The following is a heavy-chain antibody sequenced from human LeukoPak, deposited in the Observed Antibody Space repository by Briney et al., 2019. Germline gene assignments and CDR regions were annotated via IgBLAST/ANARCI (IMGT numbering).Heavy chain of an antibody. Sequence: SETLSLTCTVSGGSISSYHWSWIRQPPGKGLEWIGYIYYSGSTNYNPSLKSRVTISVDTSKNQFSLKLSSVTAADTAVYYCARARLTGGYFDYWGQGTLVTVSS. CDR1: GGSISSYH. J-gene: IGHJ4*02. CDR3: ARARLTGGYFDY. D-gene: IGHD1-14*01. CDR2: IYYSGST. V-gene: IGHV4-59*01.